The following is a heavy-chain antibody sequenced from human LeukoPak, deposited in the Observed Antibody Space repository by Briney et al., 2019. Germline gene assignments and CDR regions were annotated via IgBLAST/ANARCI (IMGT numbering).Heavy chain of an antibody. D-gene: IGHD3-10*01. V-gene: IGHV4-59*01. CDR1: GGSISSYY. J-gene: IGHJ4*02. Sequence: PSETLSLTCTVSGGSISSYYWSWIRQPPGKGLEWIGYIYYSGSTNYNPSLKSRVTISVDTSKNQFSLKLSSVTAADTAVYYCARFPTRFLWFGDSGSDYWGQGTLVTVSS. CDR2: IYYSGST. CDR3: ARFPTRFLWFGDSGSDY.